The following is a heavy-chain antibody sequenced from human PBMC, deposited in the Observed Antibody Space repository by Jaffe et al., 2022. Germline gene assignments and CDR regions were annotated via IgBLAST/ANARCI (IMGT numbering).Heavy chain of an antibody. J-gene: IGHJ4*02. CDR3: ARGPRRYYYDSSGYSFRRSSPNYFDY. CDR2: INHSGST. Sequence: QVQLQQWGAGLLKPSETLSLTCAVYGGSFSGYYWSWIRQPPGKGLEWIGEINHSGSTNYNPSLKSRVTISVDTSKNQFSLKLSSVTAADTAVYYCARGPRRYYYDSSGYSFRRSSPNYFDYWGQGTLVTVSS. V-gene: IGHV4-34*01. D-gene: IGHD3-22*01. CDR1: GGSFSGYY.